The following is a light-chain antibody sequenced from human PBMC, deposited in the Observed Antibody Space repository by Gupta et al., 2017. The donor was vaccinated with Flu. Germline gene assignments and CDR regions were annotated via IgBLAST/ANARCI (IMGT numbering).Light chain of an antibody. J-gene: IGKJ2*01. CDR1: QSLVHSEGDTF. CDR3: MQGTHWPPYT. V-gene: IGKV2-30*02. CDR2: KVS. Sequence: VVLTQSPLSLPVTLGQPASISCRSSQSLVHSEGDTFLTWFQQRPGQSPRRLIYKVSNRDSGVPDRFSGSGSGTDFTLKISRVEAEDVGVYYCMQGTHWPPYTFGQGTKLEIK.